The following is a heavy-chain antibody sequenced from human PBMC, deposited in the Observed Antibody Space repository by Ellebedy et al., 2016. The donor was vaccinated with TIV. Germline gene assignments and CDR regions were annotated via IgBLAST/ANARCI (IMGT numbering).Heavy chain of an antibody. CDR2: ISYSGTP. CDR3: VRHEDGYGGNFYWYFDF. CDR1: GTAISEFY. V-gene: IGHV4-59*01. Sequence: SETLSLXXSVSGTAISEFYWAWIRQSPGRGLEWIGYISYSGTPTYGPSLQGRVTFSADRSKNQLSLRLRSVTAADTAVYDCVRHEDGYGGNFYWYFDFWGRGTLVTVSS. J-gene: IGHJ2*01. D-gene: IGHD4-23*01.